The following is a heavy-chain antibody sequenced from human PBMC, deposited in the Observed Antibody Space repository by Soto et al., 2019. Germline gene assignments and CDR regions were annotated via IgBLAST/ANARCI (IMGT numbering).Heavy chain of an antibody. J-gene: IGHJ4*02. D-gene: IGHD2-2*01. Sequence: PSETLSLTCTVSGGSISSGGYYWNWIRQHPGKGLEWIGYIYYSGSTSYNPSLKSRVTISVDTTKNQFSLKLSSVTAADTAVYYCASLPATSDFDYWGQGTLVTVSS. CDR2: IYYSGST. V-gene: IGHV4-31*03. CDR3: ASLPATSDFDY. CDR1: GGSISSGGYY.